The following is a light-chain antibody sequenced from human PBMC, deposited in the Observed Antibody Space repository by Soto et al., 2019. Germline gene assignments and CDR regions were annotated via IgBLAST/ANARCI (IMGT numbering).Light chain of an antibody. Sequence: EIVMTQSPATLSVSPGEGATLSCRASQSVSSQLAWYQQKPGQAPRLLIHGASSRATGIPDRFSGSGSGTDFTLTISRLEPEDFAVYYCQQYGSSVLTFGGGTKVDIK. J-gene: IGKJ4*01. CDR1: QSVSSQ. CDR2: GAS. CDR3: QQYGSSVLT. V-gene: IGKV3-20*01.